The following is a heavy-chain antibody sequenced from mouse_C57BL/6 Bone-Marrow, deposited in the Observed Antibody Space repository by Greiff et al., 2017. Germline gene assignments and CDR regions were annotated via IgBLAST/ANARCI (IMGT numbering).Heavy chain of an antibody. J-gene: IGHJ3*01. CDR3: ARQDYYGAY. CDR1: GFTFSSYG. Sequence: EVKLMESGGDLVKPGGSLKLSCAASGFTFSSYGMSWVRQTPDKRLEWVATISSGGSYTYYPDSVKGRFTISRDNAKNTLYLQMSSLKSEDTAMYYCARQDYYGAYWGQGTLVTVSA. D-gene: IGHD1-1*01. CDR2: ISSGGSYT. V-gene: IGHV5-6*01.